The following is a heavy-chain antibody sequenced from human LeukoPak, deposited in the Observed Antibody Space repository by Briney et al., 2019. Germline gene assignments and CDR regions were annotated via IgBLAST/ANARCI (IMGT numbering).Heavy chain of an antibody. CDR1: GFTFSNYW. V-gene: IGHV3-7*01. CDR3: ARDRRVGGWGGAFDI. Sequence: GGSLRLSCANSGFTFSNYWMNWVRQAPGKGLEYVANIKQDGSQKYYVDSVKGRFTISRDNAKNSLYLQMNSLTTEDTAVYFCARDRRVGGWGGAFDIWGQGTKVTVSS. CDR2: IKQDGSQK. J-gene: IGHJ3*02. D-gene: IGHD2-21*01.